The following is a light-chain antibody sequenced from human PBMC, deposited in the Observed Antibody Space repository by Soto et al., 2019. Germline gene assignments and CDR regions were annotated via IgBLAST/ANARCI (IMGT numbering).Light chain of an antibody. CDR1: QSISSY. V-gene: IGKV1-39*01. J-gene: IGKJ2*01. CDR3: QQSYITPPYT. Sequence: DIQITQSPSSLSASVGDRVTITCRSSQSISSYLNWYQQKPGKAPQLLIYAASSLQSGVPLRFSGSGSGTDFTLTISSLQPEDFATYYCQQSYITPPYTFGQGTKVDIK. CDR2: AAS.